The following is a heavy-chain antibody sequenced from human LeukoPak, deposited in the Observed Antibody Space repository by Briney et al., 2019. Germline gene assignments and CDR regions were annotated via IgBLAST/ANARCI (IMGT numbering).Heavy chain of an antibody. V-gene: IGHV3-66*01. CDR3: ARFSGYGGFDH. J-gene: IGHJ4*02. CDR1: GFTFRNYA. D-gene: IGHD5-18*01. CDR2: IYSGGNT. Sequence: GGSLRLSCAASGFTFRNYAMHWVRQAPGKGLEWVSVIYSGGNTHYADSVKGRFTISRDNSKNTLYLQMNSLRVEDTAMYYCARFSGYGGFDHWGQGTLVTVSS.